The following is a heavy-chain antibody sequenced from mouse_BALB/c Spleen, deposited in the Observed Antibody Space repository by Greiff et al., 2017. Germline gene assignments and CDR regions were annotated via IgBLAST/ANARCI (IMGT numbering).Heavy chain of an antibody. CDR3: ARRGRPDYFDY. CDR2: ISSGGSYT. V-gene: IGHV5-6*01. Sequence: DVHLVESGGDLVKPGGSLKLSCAASGFTFSSYGMSWVRQTPDKRLEWVATISSGGSYTNYPDSVKGRFTISRDNAKNTLYLQMSSLKSEDTAMYYCARRGRPDYFDYWGQGTTLTVSS. CDR1: GFTFSSYG. D-gene: IGHD2-12*01. J-gene: IGHJ2*01.